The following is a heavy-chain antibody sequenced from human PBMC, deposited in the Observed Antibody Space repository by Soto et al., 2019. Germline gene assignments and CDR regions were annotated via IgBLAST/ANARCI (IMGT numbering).Heavy chain of an antibody. CDR2: IYWDDDK. CDR1: GFSISISGVG. Sequence: QITLKESGPTLVKPTQTLTLTCTFSGFSISISGVGVGWIRQPPGKALEWLALIYWDDDKYYSPSLKTRLTITKDTSKNQVVITMTNMDPVDTATYYCAHRSQLSVHSDDWGQGTLVTVSS. D-gene: IGHD3-10*01. J-gene: IGHJ4*02. V-gene: IGHV2-5*02. CDR3: AHRSQLSVHSDD.